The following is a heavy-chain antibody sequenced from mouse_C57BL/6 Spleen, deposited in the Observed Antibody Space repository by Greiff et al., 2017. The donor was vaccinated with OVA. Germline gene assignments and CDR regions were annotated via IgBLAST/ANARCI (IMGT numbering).Heavy chain of an antibody. CDR3: AISTTVVADYAMDY. CDR2: IDPSDSYT. V-gene: IGHV1-69*01. J-gene: IGHJ4*01. CDR1: GYTFTSYW. D-gene: IGHD1-1*01. Sequence: QVQLQQPGAELVMPGASVKLSCKASGYTFTSYWMHWVKQRPGQGLEWIGEIDPSDSYTNYNQKFKGKSTLTVDKSSSTAYMQLSSLTSEDSAVYYCAISTTVVADYAMDYWGQGTSVTVSS.